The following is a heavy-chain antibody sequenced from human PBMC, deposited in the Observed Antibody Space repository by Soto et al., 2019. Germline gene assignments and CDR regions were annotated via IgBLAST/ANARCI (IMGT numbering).Heavy chain of an antibody. V-gene: IGHV1-69*13. CDR3: ARTRGITGTTDYFGY. CDR2: IIPIFGTA. J-gene: IGHJ4*02. Sequence: PVRVSCKASGGTFSSYAISWVRQAPGQGLEWMGGIIPIFGTANYAQKFQGRVTITADESTSTAYMDLSSLRAEDTAVYYCARTRGITGTTDYFGYWGQGTLGTVSS. CDR1: GGTFSSYA. D-gene: IGHD1-7*01.